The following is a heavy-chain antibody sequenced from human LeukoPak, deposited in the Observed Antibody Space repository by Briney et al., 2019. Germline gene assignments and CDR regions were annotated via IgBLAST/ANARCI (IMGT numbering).Heavy chain of an antibody. CDR1: GFTFSSYG. J-gene: IGHJ4*02. Sequence: PGGSLRLSCAASGFTFSSYGMHWVRQAPGKGLEWVALIWYDGTNKYYADSVNGRFTISRDNSKNTLYLQMNSLRVEDTAVYYCARGYSSSWSSFDYWGQGTLVTVSS. V-gene: IGHV3-33*01. CDR3: ARGYSSSWSSFDY. CDR2: IWYDGTNK. D-gene: IGHD6-13*01.